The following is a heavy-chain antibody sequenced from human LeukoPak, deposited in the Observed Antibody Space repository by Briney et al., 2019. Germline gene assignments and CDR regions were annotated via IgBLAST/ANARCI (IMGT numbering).Heavy chain of an antibody. CDR3: AKDLSGVVATATNWFDP. CDR1: GFTFSSYA. D-gene: IGHD2-21*02. J-gene: IGHJ5*02. Sequence: PGGSLRLSCAASGFTFSSYAMSWVRQAPGKGLEWVSAISGSGGSTYYADSVKGRFTISRDNSKNTLYLQMNSLRAEDTAVYYCAKDLSGVVATATNWFDPWGQGTLVTVSS. CDR2: ISGSGGST. V-gene: IGHV3-23*01.